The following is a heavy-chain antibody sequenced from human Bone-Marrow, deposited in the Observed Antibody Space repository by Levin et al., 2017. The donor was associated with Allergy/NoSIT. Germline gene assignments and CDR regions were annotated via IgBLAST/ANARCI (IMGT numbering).Heavy chain of an antibody. Sequence: HPGGSLRLSCAASGFTFSSYWMTWVRQAPGKGLEWVANIKQDGSQKYYVDSVKGRFTICRDNAKNSLCLQMSSLGVEDTAVYFCARGARGVPYCSSGGKCHDGSDYYYMDVWGKGTTVTVSS. CDR2: IKQDGSQK. CDR1: GFTFSSYW. V-gene: IGHV3-7*04. CDR3: ARGARGVPYCSSGGKCHDGSDYYYMDV. D-gene: IGHD2-15*01. J-gene: IGHJ6*03.